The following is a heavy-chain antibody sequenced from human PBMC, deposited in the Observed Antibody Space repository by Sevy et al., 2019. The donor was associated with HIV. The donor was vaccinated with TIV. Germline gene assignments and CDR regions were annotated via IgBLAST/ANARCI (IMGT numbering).Heavy chain of an antibody. Sequence: GGSLRLSCAASGFTFTSYWMHWVRRAPGKQLVWVSLISSDGSDTDYADSVKGRFTISRDNAKNILYLQMNSLRAEDTAVYYCARDRGSGGPSNWFDPWGQGTRVTVSS. D-gene: IGHD1-26*01. J-gene: IGHJ5*02. CDR1: GFTFTSYW. V-gene: IGHV3-74*01. CDR2: ISSDGSDT. CDR3: ARDRGSGGPSNWFDP.